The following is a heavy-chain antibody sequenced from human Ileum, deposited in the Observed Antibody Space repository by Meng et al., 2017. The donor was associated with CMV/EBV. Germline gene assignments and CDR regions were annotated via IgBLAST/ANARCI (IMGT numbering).Heavy chain of an antibody. D-gene: IGHD1-26*01. J-gene: IGHJ4*02. CDR2: IDATSTWI. Sequence: CAASGFAFSAYAMTWVRQAPGKGLEWVSTIDATSTWIYYADSVKGRFTISRDNAKNSLYLQMNSLRAEDTAVYYCTRDLVAATAPNNWGQGTLVTAPQ. V-gene: IGHV3-21*01. CDR1: GFAFSAYA. CDR3: TRDLVAATAPNN.